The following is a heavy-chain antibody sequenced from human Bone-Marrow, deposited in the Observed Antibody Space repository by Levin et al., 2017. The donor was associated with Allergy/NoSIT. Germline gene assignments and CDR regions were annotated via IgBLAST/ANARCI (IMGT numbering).Heavy chain of an antibody. CDR2: IFLTGST. D-gene: IGHD6-13*01. CDR3: ARRVGDSSSGHLDY. V-gene: IGHV4-61*01. CDR1: GGSVSSGSYY. J-gene: IGHJ4*02. Sequence: ASETLSLTCTVSGGSVSSGSYYWSWIRQPPGKGLEWIGYIFLTGSTKYNPSLQSRVTISLDTSQKQFSLQLKSLTAADTAVYYCARRVGDSSSGHLDYWGQGTLVTVSS.